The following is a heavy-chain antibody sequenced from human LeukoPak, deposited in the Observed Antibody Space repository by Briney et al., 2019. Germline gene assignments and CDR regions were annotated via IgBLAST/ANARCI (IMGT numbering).Heavy chain of an antibody. J-gene: IGHJ5*02. Sequence: ASVKVSCKASGYTFTSYDINWLRQATEQGLEWMGWMNPNSGNTGYAQKFQGRVTMTRNTSISTAYMELSSLRSEDTAVYYCARGVAYYYDSSGYYYISPNWFDPWGQGTLVTVSS. D-gene: IGHD3-22*01. V-gene: IGHV1-8*01. CDR3: ARGVAYYYDSSGYYYISPNWFDP. CDR1: GYTFTSYD. CDR2: MNPNSGNT.